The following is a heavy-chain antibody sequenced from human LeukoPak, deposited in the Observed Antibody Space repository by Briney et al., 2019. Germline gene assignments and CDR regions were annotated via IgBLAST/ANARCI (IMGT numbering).Heavy chain of an antibody. CDR2: INPSGGST. V-gene: IGHV1-46*01. CDR3: ATTTGYSSSWYYFDY. CDR1: GYTFTSYY. D-gene: IGHD6-13*01. J-gene: IGHJ4*02. Sequence: ASVKVSCKASGYTFTSYYMHWVRQAPGQGLEWMGIINPSGGSTSYAQKFQGRVSMTRDTSTSTVYMELSSLRSEDTAVYYCATTTGYSSSWYYFDYWGQGTLVTVSS.